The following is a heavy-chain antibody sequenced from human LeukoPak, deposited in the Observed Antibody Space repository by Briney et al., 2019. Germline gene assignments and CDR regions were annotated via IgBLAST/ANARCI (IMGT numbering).Heavy chain of an antibody. V-gene: IGHV3-15*01. D-gene: IGHD1-26*01. CDR3: TGVGTTWFHS. CDR1: RFTLSDAS. CDR2: IKSRTEGGTT. Sequence: PGGSLRLSCAASRFTLSDASTSWVRQAPGKGLEWLGRIKSRTEGGTTQYAAPVKGRFTISRDDSKETVYLQMNSLTTEDTADYYCTGVGTTWFHSWGQGTLVIVSS. J-gene: IGHJ5*01.